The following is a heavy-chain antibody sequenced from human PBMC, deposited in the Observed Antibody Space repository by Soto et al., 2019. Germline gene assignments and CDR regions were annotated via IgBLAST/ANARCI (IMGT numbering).Heavy chain of an antibody. J-gene: IGHJ6*02. CDR2: IIPMFGTA. CDR1: GGTFSTDS. V-gene: IGHV1-69*12. Sequence: QVQLVQSGAEVKKPGSSVKVSCKASGGTFSTDSISWVRQAPGQGLEWMGGIIPMFGTANNAKKFQGRVTITADESTRTAYMELSSLISEATAVSFCAREIDGYYGMDVWGPGTTVTVAS. CDR3: AREIDGYYGMDV.